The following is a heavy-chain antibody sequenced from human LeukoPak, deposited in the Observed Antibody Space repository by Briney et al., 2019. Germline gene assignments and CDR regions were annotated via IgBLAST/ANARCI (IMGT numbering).Heavy chain of an antibody. Sequence: PGRSLRLSCAASGFTFDDYAMHWVRQAPGKGLECVSGISWNSGSIGYADSVKGRFTISRDNAKNSLYLQMNSLRAEDTALYYCAKDMTDSSGYYGGSCFDYWGQGTLVTVSS. CDR1: GFTFDDYA. CDR2: ISWNSGSI. V-gene: IGHV3-9*01. CDR3: AKDMTDSSGYYGGSCFDY. J-gene: IGHJ4*02. D-gene: IGHD3-22*01.